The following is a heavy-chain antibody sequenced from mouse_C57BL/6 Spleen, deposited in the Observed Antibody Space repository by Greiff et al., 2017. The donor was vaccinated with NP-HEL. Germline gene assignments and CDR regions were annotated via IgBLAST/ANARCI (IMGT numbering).Heavy chain of an antibody. CDR2: ISSGGSYT. CDR3: ARLGYYDYEEFDY. V-gene: IGHV5-6*01. D-gene: IGHD2-4*01. J-gene: IGHJ2*01. Sequence: EVQLVESGGDLVKPGGSLKLSCAASGFTFSSYGMSWVRQTPDKRLEWVATISSGGSYTYYPDSVKGRFTISRDNAKNTLYLQMSSLKSEDTAMYYCARLGYYDYEEFDYWGQGTTLTVSS. CDR1: GFTFSSYG.